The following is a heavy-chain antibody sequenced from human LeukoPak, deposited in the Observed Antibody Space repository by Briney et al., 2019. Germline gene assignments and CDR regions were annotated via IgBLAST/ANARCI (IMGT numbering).Heavy chain of an antibody. Sequence: GGSLRLSCAASGFTFSSYWMHWVRQAPGKGLVWVSRINSDGSSTSYADSVKGRFTISRDNAKNTLYLQMNSLRAEDTAVYYCASSPEWLVYYYGMDVWGQGTTVTVSS. J-gene: IGHJ6*02. CDR3: ASSPEWLVYYYGMDV. D-gene: IGHD3-3*01. CDR2: INSDGSST. CDR1: GFTFSSYW. V-gene: IGHV3-74*01.